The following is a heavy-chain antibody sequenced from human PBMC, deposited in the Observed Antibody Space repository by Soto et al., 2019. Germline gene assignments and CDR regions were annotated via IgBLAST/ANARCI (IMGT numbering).Heavy chain of an antibody. J-gene: IGHJ4*02. CDR2: LDNDGTNT. Sequence: GGSLRLSCAASGFTFSTYWMHWVRQAPGKGLVWVSRLDNDGTNTRYADSVKGRFTVSRDNGKNTVYLQMDSLRAEDTAVYYCARDGGTYFDYWGPGTLVTVSS. CDR1: GFTFSTYW. D-gene: IGHD3-16*01. V-gene: IGHV3-74*01. CDR3: ARDGGTYFDY.